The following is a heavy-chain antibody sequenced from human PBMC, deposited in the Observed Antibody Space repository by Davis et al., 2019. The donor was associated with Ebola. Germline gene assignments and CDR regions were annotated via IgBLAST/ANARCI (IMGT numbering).Heavy chain of an antibody. CDR1: GYSFTSFW. D-gene: IGHD1-26*01. CDR3: ARQGAPYSAPAN. V-gene: IGHV5-51*01. CDR2: ILPGDSDT. J-gene: IGHJ4*02. Sequence: KVSCKASGYSFTSFWLGWVRQPPGQGLEWTGAILPGDSDTRYSPSFQGQVTISADKSITTAYLHWNSLKASDTAMYYCARQGAPYSAPANWGQGTLVTVSS.